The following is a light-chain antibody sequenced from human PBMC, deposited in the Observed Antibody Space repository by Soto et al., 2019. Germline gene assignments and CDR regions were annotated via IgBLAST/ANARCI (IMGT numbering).Light chain of an antibody. CDR3: SSYIWSSTDVV. CDR2: DVS. Sequence: QSALTQPASVSGSPGQSITISCTGTSSDVGGYNYVSWYQPHPGKAPKLMIYDVSNRPSGVSNRVSGSKSGNTASLTISGLQAEDEADYCCSSYIWSSTDVVFGGGTKLTVL. J-gene: IGLJ2*01. V-gene: IGLV2-14*01. CDR1: SSDVGGYNY.